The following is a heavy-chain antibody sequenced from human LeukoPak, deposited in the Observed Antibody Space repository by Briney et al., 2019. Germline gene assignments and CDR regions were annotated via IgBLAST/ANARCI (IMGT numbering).Heavy chain of an antibody. CDR3: ARRGSSGWYYFDQ. CDR2: IYYSGSI. Sequence: PSDTLSLTCAVSGYSISSNNWWGWIRQPPGKGLEWIGYIYYSGSIYYNPSLKSRVTMPVDTSKNQFSLKLSSVTAVDTAVYYCARRGSSGWYYFDQWGQGTLVTVSS. D-gene: IGHD6-19*01. CDR1: GYSISSNNW. V-gene: IGHV4-28*05. J-gene: IGHJ4*02.